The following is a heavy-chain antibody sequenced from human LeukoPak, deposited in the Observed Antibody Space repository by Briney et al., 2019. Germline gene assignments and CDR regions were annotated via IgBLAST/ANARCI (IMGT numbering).Heavy chain of an antibody. V-gene: IGHV4-4*07. Sequence: SETLSLTCTVSGGSISSYYWSWIRQPAGKGLEWIGRIYTSGSTNYDPSLKSRVTISVDTSKNQFSLKLSSVTAADTAVYYCARENVVVPAATLLYFDYWGQGTLVTVSS. D-gene: IGHD2-2*01. CDR3: ARENVVVPAATLLYFDY. J-gene: IGHJ4*02. CDR2: IYTSGST. CDR1: GGSISSYY.